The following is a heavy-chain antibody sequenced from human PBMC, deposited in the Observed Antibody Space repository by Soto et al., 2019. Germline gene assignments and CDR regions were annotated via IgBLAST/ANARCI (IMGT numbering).Heavy chain of an antibody. D-gene: IGHD6-19*01. CDR2: ISGSGGST. CDR3: ASRGPSGYSSVWYFQH. V-gene: IGHV3-23*01. J-gene: IGHJ1*01. Sequence: GGFLRLSCAASGFTFSSYGMSWVRQAPGKGLEWVSAISGSGGSTYYADSVKGRFTISRDNSKNTLYLQMNSLRAEDTAVYYCASRGPSGYSSVWYFQHWGQGTLVTVSS. CDR1: GFTFSSYG.